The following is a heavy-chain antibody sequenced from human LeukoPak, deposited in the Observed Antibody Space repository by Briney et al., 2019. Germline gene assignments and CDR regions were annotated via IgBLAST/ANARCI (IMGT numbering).Heavy chain of an antibody. Sequence: SETLSLTCAVYGGSFSGYYWSWIRQPPGKGLEWIGEVNHSGSTNYNPSLKSRVTISVDTSKNQFSLKLSSVTAADTAVYYCARGKQWRYYYYGMDVWGQGTTVTVSS. CDR1: GGSFSGYY. CDR3: ARGKQWRYYYYGMDV. CDR2: VNHSGST. D-gene: IGHD6-19*01. V-gene: IGHV4-34*01. J-gene: IGHJ6*02.